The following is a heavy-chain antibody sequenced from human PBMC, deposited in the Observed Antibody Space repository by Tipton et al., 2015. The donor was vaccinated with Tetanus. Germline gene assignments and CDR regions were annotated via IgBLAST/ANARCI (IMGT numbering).Heavy chain of an antibody. D-gene: IGHD6-19*01. Sequence: TLSLTCTVSGGSISGSSYYWGWIRQPPGKGLEWIGSFFYSGSTNYNPSLKSRVTISVDTSKNQFSLKLSSVTAADTAVYYCARAEYSSGWFSTDRDYYYGMDVWGQGTTVTVSS. V-gene: IGHV4-39*07. CDR3: ARAEYSSGWFSTDRDYYYGMDV. J-gene: IGHJ6*02. CDR2: FFYSGST. CDR1: GGSISGSSYY.